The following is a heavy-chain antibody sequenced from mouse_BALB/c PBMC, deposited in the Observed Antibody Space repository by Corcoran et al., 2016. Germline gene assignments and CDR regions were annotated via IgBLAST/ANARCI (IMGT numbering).Heavy chain of an antibody. Sequence: QIQLVQSGPELKKPGETVKISCKASGYTFTNCGMNWVKQAPGKGLKWMGWINTYTGEPTYADDFKGRFAFSLETPASTAYLQINNLKNEDMATYFCAREPYAMDYWGQGTSVTVSS. CDR2: INTYTGEP. CDR3: AREPYAMDY. CDR1: GYTFTNCG. J-gene: IGHJ4*01. V-gene: IGHV9-1*02.